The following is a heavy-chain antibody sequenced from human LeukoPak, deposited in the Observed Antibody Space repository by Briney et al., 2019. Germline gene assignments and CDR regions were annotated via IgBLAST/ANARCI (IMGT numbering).Heavy chain of an antibody. D-gene: IGHD2-2*01. J-gene: IGHJ4*02. V-gene: IGHV1-18*01. CDR3: ARDIATVVHQE. CDR2: ISGYSGNT. Sequence: ASVKVSCKASGYTFTSYGISWVRQAPGQGLEWMGWISGYSGNTNYVQKFQGRVTMATDTSTSTVYMEQRSLRSDDTAVYYCARDIATVVHQEWGQGTLVTVSS. CDR1: GYTFTSYG.